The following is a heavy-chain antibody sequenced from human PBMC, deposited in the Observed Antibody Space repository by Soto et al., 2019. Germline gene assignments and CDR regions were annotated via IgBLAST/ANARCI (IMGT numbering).Heavy chain of an antibody. CDR3: ARQLWEFDY. D-gene: IGHD5-18*01. CDR1: GGSISSSSYY. CDR2: IYYSGST. Sequence: GSLRLSCTVSGGSISSSSYYWGWIRQPPGKGLEWIGSIYYSGSTYYNPSLKSRVTISVDTSKNQFSLKLSSVTAADTAVYYCARQLWEFDYWGQGTLVTVSS. J-gene: IGHJ4*02. V-gene: IGHV4-39*01.